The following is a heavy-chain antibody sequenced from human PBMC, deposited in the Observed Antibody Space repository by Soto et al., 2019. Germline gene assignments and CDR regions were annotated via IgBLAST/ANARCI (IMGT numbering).Heavy chain of an antibody. CDR3: ASLLRNYDFWSGYYVDV. CDR1: GGTFSSYA. D-gene: IGHD3-3*01. CDR2: IIPIFGTA. Sequence: ASVKVSCKASGGTFSSYAISWVRQAPGQGLEWMGGIIPIFGTANYAQKFQGRVTITADESTSTAYMELSSLRSEDTAVYYCASLLRNYDFWSGYYVDVWGQGTTVTVSS. J-gene: IGHJ6*02. V-gene: IGHV1-69*13.